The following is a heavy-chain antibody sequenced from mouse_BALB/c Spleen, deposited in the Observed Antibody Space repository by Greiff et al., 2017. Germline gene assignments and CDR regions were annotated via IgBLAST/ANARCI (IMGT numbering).Heavy chain of an antibody. CDR1: GYTFTDYN. CDR3: ARSYGYGFAY. CDR2: IYPYNGGT. D-gene: IGHD1-2*01. V-gene: IGHV1S29*02. J-gene: IGHJ3*01. Sequence: EVKLVESGPELVKPGASVKISCKASGYTFTDYNMHWVKQSHGKSLEWIGYIYPYNGGTGYNQKFKSKATLTVDNSSSTAYMELRSLTSEDSAVYYCARSYGYGFAYWGQGTLVTVSA.